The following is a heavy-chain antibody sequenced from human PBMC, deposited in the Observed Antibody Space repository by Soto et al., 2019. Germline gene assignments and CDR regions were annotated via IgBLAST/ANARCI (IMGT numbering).Heavy chain of an antibody. CDR2: FDPEDGET. V-gene: IGHV1-24*01. Sequence: ASVKVSCKVSGSTLTELSMHWVRQAPGKGLEWMGGFDPEDGETIYAQKFQGRVTMTEDTSTDTAYMELSSLRSEDTAVYYCATRAETDCTNGVCYPGGNWFDPWGQGTLVTVSS. J-gene: IGHJ5*02. CDR1: GSTLTELS. CDR3: ATRAETDCTNGVCYPGGNWFDP. D-gene: IGHD2-8*01.